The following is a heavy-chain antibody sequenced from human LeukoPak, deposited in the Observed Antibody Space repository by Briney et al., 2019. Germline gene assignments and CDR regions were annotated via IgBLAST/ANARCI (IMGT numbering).Heavy chain of an antibody. J-gene: IGHJ4*02. D-gene: IGHD5-12*01. CDR1: GFTFSSYG. V-gene: IGHV3-33*01. Sequence: PGGSLRLSCAASGFTFSSYGMHWVRQAPGKGREWVAVIWYDGSNKYYADSVKGRFTISRDNSKNTLYLQMNSLKAEDTAVYYCARGLRATISYFDYWGQGTLVTVSS. CDR3: ARGLRATISYFDY. CDR2: IWYDGSNK.